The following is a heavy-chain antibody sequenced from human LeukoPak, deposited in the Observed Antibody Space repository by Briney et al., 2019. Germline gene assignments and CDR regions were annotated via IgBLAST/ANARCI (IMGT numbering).Heavy chain of an antibody. D-gene: IGHD4-23*01. Sequence: GGSLRLSCAASGFTFSSYAMSWVRQAPGKGLEWVSAISGSGGSTYYADSVKGRFTISRDNAKNSLYLQMNSLRAEDTAVYYCARDHGGNDYWGQGTLVTVSS. V-gene: IGHV3-23*01. J-gene: IGHJ4*02. CDR3: ARDHGGNDY. CDR1: GFTFSSYA. CDR2: ISGSGGST.